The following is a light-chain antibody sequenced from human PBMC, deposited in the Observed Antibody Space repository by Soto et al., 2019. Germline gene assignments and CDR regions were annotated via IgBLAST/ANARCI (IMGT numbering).Light chain of an antibody. CDR1: QIVSSSY. V-gene: IGKV3-20*01. Sequence: EIVLTQSPGTLSLSPGEGATLSCRASQIVSSSYLGWYQQKPGQAPRLVIYGASRRASGIPDRFSGSLSGTDFTLTISRLEPEDFAVYYCQQYGGSPLVAFGPGTSVDIK. CDR2: GAS. J-gene: IGKJ3*01. CDR3: QQYGGSPLVA.